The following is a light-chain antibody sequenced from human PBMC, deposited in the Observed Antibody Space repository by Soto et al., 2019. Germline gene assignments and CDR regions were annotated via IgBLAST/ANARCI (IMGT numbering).Light chain of an antibody. CDR2: GES. CDR1: QSVGAN. V-gene: IGKV3-15*01. CDR3: QQYTYWPRT. J-gene: IGKJ1*01. Sequence: EIVMTQSPATLSVSPGERATLSCRASQSVGANLAWYQQKPGQAPRLLIYGESTRAAGISPRFSGGGSGTECTLTISSLQSEDFGVYYCQQYTYWPRTFGQGTKVGIK.